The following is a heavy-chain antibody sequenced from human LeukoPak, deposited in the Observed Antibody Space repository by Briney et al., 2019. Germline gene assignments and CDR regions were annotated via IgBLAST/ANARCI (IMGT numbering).Heavy chain of an antibody. J-gene: IGHJ4*02. D-gene: IGHD3-22*01. CDR2: IRYDGSDK. CDR1: GFSFSSYG. Sequence: GGSLRLSCEASGFSFSSYGMHWVRQAPGKGLEWVAFIRYDGSDKYYADSVKGRFTISRDNAKNSLYLQMNSLRAEDTAVYYCARDSRYYDSSGYYWGQGTLVTVSS. V-gene: IGHV3-30*02. CDR3: ARDSRYYDSSGYY.